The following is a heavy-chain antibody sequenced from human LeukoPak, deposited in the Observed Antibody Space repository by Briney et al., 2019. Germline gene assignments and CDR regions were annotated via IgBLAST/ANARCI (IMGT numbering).Heavy chain of an antibody. CDR1: GGSFSGYY. CDR2: INHSGST. Sequence: KPSETLSLTCAVYGGSFSGYYWSWIRQPPGKGLEWIGEINHSGSTNYNPSLKSRVTISVDTSKNQFSLKLSSVTAADTAVYYCARGRGYDSSGYYSHYMDVWGKGTTVTVSS. J-gene: IGHJ6*03. V-gene: IGHV4-34*01. D-gene: IGHD3-22*01. CDR3: ARGRGYDSSGYYSHYMDV.